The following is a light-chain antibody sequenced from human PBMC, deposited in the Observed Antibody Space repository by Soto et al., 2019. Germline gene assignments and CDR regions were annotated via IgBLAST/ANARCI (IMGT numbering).Light chain of an antibody. CDR1: SSDVGSYNL. CDR2: EGS. Sequence: QSVLTQPASVSGSPGRSITISCTGTSSDVGSYNLVSWYQQHPGKAPKLMIYEGSKRPSGVSNRFSGSKSGNTASPTISGLQAEDEADYYCCSYAGSSTYVFGTGTKVTVL. V-gene: IGLV2-23*01. J-gene: IGLJ1*01. CDR3: CSYAGSSTYV.